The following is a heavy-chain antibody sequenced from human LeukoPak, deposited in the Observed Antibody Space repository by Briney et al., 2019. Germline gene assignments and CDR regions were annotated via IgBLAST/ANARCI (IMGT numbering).Heavy chain of an antibody. Sequence: PGGSLRLSCAASGFTFSSYWMSWVRQAPGKGLEWVANIKQDGSEKYYVDSVKGRFTISRDNAKNSLYLQMNSLRAEDTAVYYCARDYCSGGSCRLDYRGQGTLVTVSS. CDR2: IKQDGSEK. J-gene: IGHJ4*02. CDR3: ARDYCSGGSCRLDY. CDR1: GFTFSSYW. D-gene: IGHD2-15*01. V-gene: IGHV3-7*01.